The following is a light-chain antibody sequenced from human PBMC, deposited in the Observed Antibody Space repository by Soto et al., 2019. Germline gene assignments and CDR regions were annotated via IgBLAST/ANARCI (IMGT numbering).Light chain of an antibody. J-gene: IGKJ1*01. CDR1: QSVSNNY. Sequence: IALKHSPGTLSLSPGERATLSCRASQSVSNNYLAWYQQKPGQAPRLLIYGASNRATGIPDRFSGSGSGTDLTLTISRLEPEDFEVYYCPQYGSSRTFGQGTKVDIK. CDR2: GAS. CDR3: PQYGSSRT. V-gene: IGKV3-20*01.